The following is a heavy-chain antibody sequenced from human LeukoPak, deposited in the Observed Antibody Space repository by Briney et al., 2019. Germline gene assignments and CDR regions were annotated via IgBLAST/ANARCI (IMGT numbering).Heavy chain of an antibody. CDR1: GFTFSTYS. J-gene: IGHJ4*02. D-gene: IGHD1-26*01. CDR2: IRSSSGTI. CDR3: ARTDMNGGSYYNFDS. V-gene: IGHV3-48*02. Sequence: PGGSLRLSCAASGFTFSTYSMNWVRQAPGKGLEWVSYIRSSSGTIFYADSVKGRFTISRDNAKNSLYLQMNSLRDEDTAVYYCARTDMNGGSYYNFDSWGQGTLVTVSS.